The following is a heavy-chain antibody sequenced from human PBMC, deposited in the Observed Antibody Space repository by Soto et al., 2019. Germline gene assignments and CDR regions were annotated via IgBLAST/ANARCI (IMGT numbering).Heavy chain of an antibody. CDR1: GGSMSGFS. J-gene: IGHJ4*02. CDR3: ASSGAGTGDY. V-gene: IGHV4-59*01. D-gene: IGHD3-10*01. CDR2: ISNSGTA. Sequence: PSETLSLTCTVSGGSMSGFSWSWIRQPPGRGLEWIGHISNSGTANYNPSLRSRVTMSVDTSKKQISLKVNSVTGADTAVYYCASSGAGTGDYWGQGTLVTVA.